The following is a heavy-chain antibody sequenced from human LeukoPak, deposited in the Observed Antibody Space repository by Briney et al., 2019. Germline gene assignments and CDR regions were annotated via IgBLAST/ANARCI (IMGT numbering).Heavy chain of an antibody. J-gene: IGHJ4*02. CDR2: ISYDGSDK. CDR3: AREGIAVAYFDY. D-gene: IGHD6-19*01. V-gene: IGHV3-30*03. CDR1: GFTFSSYG. Sequence: PGGSLRLSCAASGFTFSSYGMHWVRQAPGKGLEWVAVISYDGSDKYSADSVKGRFTISRDNSKNTLYLQMNSLRAEDTAVYYCAREGIAVAYFDYWGQGTLVTVSS.